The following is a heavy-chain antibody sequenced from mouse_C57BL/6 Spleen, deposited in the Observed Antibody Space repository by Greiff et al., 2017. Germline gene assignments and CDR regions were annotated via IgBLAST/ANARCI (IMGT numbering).Heavy chain of an antibody. CDR2: ISGGGGNT. V-gene: IGHV5-9*01. Sequence: EVKLVESGGGLVKPGGSLKLSCAASGFTFSSYTMSWVRQTPEKRLEWVATISGGGGNTYYPDSVKGRFTISRDNAKNTLYLQMSSLRSEDTALYYCASGLDGYYGYAMDYWGQGTSVTVSS. D-gene: IGHD2-3*01. CDR3: ASGLDGYYGYAMDY. CDR1: GFTFSSYT. J-gene: IGHJ4*01.